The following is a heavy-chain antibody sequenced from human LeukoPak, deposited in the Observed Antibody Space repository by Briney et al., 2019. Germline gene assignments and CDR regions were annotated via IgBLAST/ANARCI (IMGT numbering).Heavy chain of an antibody. CDR1: GGSISSYY. V-gene: IGHV4-59*01. J-gene: IGHJ4*02. CDR3: ARSPRRYYFDY. Sequence: SETLSLTCTVSGGSISSYYWSWIRQPPGKGLEWIGYIYYSGSTNYNPSLKSRVTISVDTSKNQFSLKLSSVTAADTAVYYCARSPRRYYFDYWGQGTLVTVSS. CDR2: IYYSGST.